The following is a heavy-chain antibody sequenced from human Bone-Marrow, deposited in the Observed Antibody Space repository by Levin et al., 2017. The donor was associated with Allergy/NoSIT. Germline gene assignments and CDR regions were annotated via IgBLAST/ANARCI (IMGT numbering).Heavy chain of an antibody. Sequence: GGSLRLSCAASGFTFSSYSMNWVRQAPGKGLEWVSYISSSSSTIYYADSVKGRFTISRDNAKNSLYLQMNSLRDEDTAVYYCATNDYGDPLAHFDYWGQGTLVTVSS. CDR1: GFTFSSYS. J-gene: IGHJ4*02. CDR3: ATNDYGDPLAHFDY. V-gene: IGHV3-48*02. D-gene: IGHD4-17*01. CDR2: ISSSSSTI.